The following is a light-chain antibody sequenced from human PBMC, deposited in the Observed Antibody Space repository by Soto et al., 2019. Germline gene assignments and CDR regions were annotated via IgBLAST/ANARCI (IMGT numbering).Light chain of an antibody. CDR3: QQYYNAPWT. CDR2: WAS. V-gene: IGKV4-1*01. J-gene: IGKJ1*01. CDR1: QNILFSSNNKNY. Sequence: DIVMTQSPDSLAVSLGERATINCESSQNILFSSNNKNYLAWYQQKPGQPPKLLIYWASTRESGVPDRFSGSGSGTDFTLTISSLQAEDVAVYYCQQYYNAPWTFGQGTKVEIK.